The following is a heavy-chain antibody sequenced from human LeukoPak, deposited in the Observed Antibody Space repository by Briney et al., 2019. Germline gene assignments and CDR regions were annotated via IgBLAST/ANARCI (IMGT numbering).Heavy chain of an antibody. CDR2: FDPEDGET. CDR3: AREIPGIAVAGTVRWFDP. Sequence: ASVKVSCKVSGYTLTELSMHWVRQAPGKGLEWMGGFDPEDGETIYAQKFQGRVTMTEDTSTDTAYMELSRLRSDDTAVYYCAREIPGIAVAGTVRWFDPWGQGTLVTVSS. CDR1: GYTLTELS. V-gene: IGHV1-24*01. D-gene: IGHD6-19*01. J-gene: IGHJ5*02.